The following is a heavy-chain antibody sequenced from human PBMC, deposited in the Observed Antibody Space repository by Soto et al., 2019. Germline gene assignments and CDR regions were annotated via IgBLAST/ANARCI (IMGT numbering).Heavy chain of an antibody. Sequence: PACSLKIGRAACRFTVTISRMDWVRQAPGKGLEWVSSISSTTNYIYYADSMKGRFTVSRDNAKNSVYLEMNSLSAEDTAVYYCARESEDLPSNFDYWGQGTLVTVS. V-gene: IGHV3-21*01. CDR3: ARESEDLPSNFDY. CDR1: RFTVTISR. CDR2: ISSTTNYI. J-gene: IGHJ4*02.